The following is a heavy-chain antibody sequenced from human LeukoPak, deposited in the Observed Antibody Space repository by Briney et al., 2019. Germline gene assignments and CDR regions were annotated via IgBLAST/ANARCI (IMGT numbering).Heavy chain of an antibody. J-gene: IGHJ3*02. D-gene: IGHD1-26*01. CDR1: GGTFSSYA. CDR3: ARERATTDALDI. Sequence: SVKVSCKASGGTFSSYAISWVRQAPGQGLEWMGGIIPIFGTANYAQKFQGRVTITTDESTSTAYMELSSLRSEDTAVYYCARERATTDALDIWGQGTMVTVSS. V-gene: IGHV1-69*05. CDR2: IIPIFGTA.